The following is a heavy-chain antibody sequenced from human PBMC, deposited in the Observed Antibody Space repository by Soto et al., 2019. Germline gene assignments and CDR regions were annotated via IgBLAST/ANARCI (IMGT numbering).Heavy chain of an antibody. CDR3: ARDRGYCTNGVCYPLYYFDY. D-gene: IGHD2-8*01. V-gene: IGHV3-33*01. CDR1: GFTFSSYC. Sequence: PGGSLILSCAASGFTFSSYCMHWVRQAPGKGLEWVAVIWYDGSNKYYADSVKGRFTISRDNSKNTLYLQMNSLRAEDTAVYYCARDRGYCTNGVCYPLYYFDYWGQGTLVTVSS. J-gene: IGHJ4*02. CDR2: IWYDGSNK.